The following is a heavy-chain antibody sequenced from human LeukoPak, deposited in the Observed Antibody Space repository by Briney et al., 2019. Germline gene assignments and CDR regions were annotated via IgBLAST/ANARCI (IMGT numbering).Heavy chain of an antibody. J-gene: IGHJ4*02. D-gene: IGHD3-9*01. V-gene: IGHV1-2*02. CDR3: VPSDLVSYYSDY. CDR1: GYTFTGYY. Sequence: GASVKVSCKASGYTFTGYYMHWVRQAPGQGLEWMGWVNPKSGGTNYAQKFQGRVTMTRDTSISTAYMELSRLTSDDTAVYYCVPSDLVSYYSDYWGQGTQVTVSS. CDR2: VNPKSGGT.